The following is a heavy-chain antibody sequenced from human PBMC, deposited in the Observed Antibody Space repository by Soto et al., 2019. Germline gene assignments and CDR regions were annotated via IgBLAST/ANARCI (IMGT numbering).Heavy chain of an antibody. D-gene: IGHD1-26*01. Sequence: QVRLQESGPGLVKPSETLSLTCVVSGAAISGYYWSWIRQPPGKGLEWIGFIYYSGSTTNYSPSLKNRVTISVDTSKNIISLRLGPVTAADTAIYYCVRDGRERQFDYWGQGTLVTVSS. CDR2: IYYSGSTT. CDR1: GAAISGYY. J-gene: IGHJ4*02. CDR3: VRDGRERQFDY. V-gene: IGHV4-59*01.